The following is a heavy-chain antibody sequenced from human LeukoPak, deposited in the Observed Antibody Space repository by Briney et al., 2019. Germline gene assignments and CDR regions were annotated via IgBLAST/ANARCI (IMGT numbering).Heavy chain of an antibody. CDR2: IYSGGSI. Sequence: GGSLRLSCVASGFTVSSNNMSWARPAPGKGLEWVSVIYSGGSIYYADSVKGRFTISRDNSKNTLYLQMNSLRAEDTAVYYCASGSGSYRTPYYYMDVWGTGTTVTVSS. D-gene: IGHD3-10*01. CDR1: GFTVSSNN. CDR3: ASGSGSYRTPYYYMDV. V-gene: IGHV3-53*01. J-gene: IGHJ6*03.